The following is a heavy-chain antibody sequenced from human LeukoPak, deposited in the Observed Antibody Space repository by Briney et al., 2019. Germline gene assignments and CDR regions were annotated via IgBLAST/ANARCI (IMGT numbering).Heavy chain of an antibody. CDR1: GFTLSSYN. CDR2: ISSRSSTV. D-gene: IGHD6-13*01. Sequence: GGSLRLSCAASGFTLSSYNMNWVRQAPGKGLEWVSYISSRSSTVYYADSVKGRFTISRDNAKNSLYLQMNSLRAEDTAVYYCARLEAYSSSWYGYYYYGMDVWGQGTTVTVSS. V-gene: IGHV3-48*04. J-gene: IGHJ6*02. CDR3: ARLEAYSSSWYGYYYYGMDV.